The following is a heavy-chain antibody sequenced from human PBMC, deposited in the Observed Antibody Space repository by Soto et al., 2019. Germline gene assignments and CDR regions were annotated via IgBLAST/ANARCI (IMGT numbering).Heavy chain of an antibody. V-gene: IGHV4-34*01. Sequence: SPTLSLACGFDGCSFRRFEWRWSRQHPEKGLEWIGEVYHSGSTNYNPSFKSRVAMSVDKSKNQFSLKLNSVTAAVTALYYCARTSTRATRFDSWGKGSLVTVSS. J-gene: IGHJ4*02. D-gene: IGHD1-1*01. CDR2: VYHSGST. CDR1: GCSFRRFE. CDR3: ARTSTRATRFDS.